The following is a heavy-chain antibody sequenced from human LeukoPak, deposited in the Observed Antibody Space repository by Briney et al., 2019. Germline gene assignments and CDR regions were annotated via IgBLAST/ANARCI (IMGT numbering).Heavy chain of an antibody. CDR1: GGSFSGYY. Sequence: KPSETLSLTCAVYGGSFSGYYWSWIRQPPGKGLEWIGEINHSGSTNYNPSLKSRVTISVDTSKNQFSLKLSSVTAADTAVYYCARTPGDYGGKSESDWFDPWGQGTLVTVSS. V-gene: IGHV4-34*01. CDR2: INHSGST. D-gene: IGHD4-23*01. J-gene: IGHJ5*02. CDR3: ARTPGDYGGKSESDWFDP.